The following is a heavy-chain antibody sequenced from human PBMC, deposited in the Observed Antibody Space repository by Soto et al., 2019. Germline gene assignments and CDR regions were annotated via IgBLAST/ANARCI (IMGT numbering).Heavy chain of an antibody. V-gene: IGHV4-30-4*01. CDR2: IYYSGTT. D-gene: IGHD3-3*01. CDR1: GGSINTGDYY. Sequence: SATLSLTCTVSGGSINTGDYYWTWIRQPRGKGLEWIGYIYYSGTTYYNPSLKSRVSLSLDTSKNHFSLRLTSVTAADKAVYYCARGVDFEGFSPYGMDVWGQGTTVTVSS. J-gene: IGHJ6*02. CDR3: ARGVDFEGFSPYGMDV.